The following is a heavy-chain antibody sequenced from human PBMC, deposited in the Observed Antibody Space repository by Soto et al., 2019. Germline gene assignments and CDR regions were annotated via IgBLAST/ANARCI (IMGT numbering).Heavy chain of an antibody. CDR1: GGSFSGYY. D-gene: IGHD3-10*01. CDR3: ARGGQGYYGSGSYYRCWFDP. J-gene: IGHJ5*02. V-gene: IGHV4-34*01. Sequence: KTSETLSLTCAVYGGSFSGYYWSWIRQPPGKGLEWIGEINHSGSTNYNPSLKSRVTISVDTSKNQFSLKLSSVTAADTAVYYCARGGQGYYGSGSYYRCWFDPWCQGTLVT. CDR2: INHSGST.